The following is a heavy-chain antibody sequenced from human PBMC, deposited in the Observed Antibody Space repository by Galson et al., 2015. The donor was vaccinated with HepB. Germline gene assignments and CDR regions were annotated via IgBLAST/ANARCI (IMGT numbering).Heavy chain of an antibody. CDR1: GYTFTGYY. D-gene: IGHD6-13*01. J-gene: IGHJ6*02. CDR2: INPNTGVT. Sequence: SVKVSCKASGYTFTGYYMNWVRQAPGQGLEWMGGINPNTGVTNSAQNFQGRVTMTRDTSISTAYMELSSLTYDDTAVYYCARLNGAPAGVYYYYYGMDVWGQGTTVTVSS. CDR3: ARLNGAPAGVYYYYYGMDV. V-gene: IGHV1-2*02.